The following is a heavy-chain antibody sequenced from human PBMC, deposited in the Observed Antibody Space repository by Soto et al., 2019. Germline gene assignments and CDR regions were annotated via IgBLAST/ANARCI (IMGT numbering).Heavy chain of an antibody. D-gene: IGHD2-15*01. J-gene: IGHJ6*02. V-gene: IGHV3-21*01. CDR1: GFTFSSCT. CDR3: SGCSGGACHQNYGMDV. Sequence: EVHLVESGGGLVKPGGSLRLSCAVSGFTFSSCTMNWVRQAPGKGLEWVSSISPTTSHIYYADSVKGRFTISRANAKNSLFLQMTSLRAEDTAVYYCSGCSGGACHQNYGMDVWGQGTTVTVS. CDR2: ISPTTSHI.